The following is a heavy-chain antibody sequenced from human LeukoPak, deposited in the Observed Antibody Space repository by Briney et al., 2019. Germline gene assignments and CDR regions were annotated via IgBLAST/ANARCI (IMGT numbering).Heavy chain of an antibody. CDR3: ARARYGSGSYCHP. CDR2: IYYSGST. Sequence: SQTLSLTCTVSGGSISSGDYYWSWIRQPPGKGREWIGYIYYSGSTYYIPSLKSRVTISVDTSKNQFSLKLSSVTAADTAVYYCARARYGSGSYCHPWGQGTLVTVSS. CDR1: GGSISSGDYY. V-gene: IGHV4-30-4*01. J-gene: IGHJ5*02. D-gene: IGHD3-10*01.